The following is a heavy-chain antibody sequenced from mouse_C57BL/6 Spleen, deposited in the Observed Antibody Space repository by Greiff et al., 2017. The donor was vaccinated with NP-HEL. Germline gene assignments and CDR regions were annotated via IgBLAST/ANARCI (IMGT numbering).Heavy chain of an antibody. V-gene: IGHV1-61*01. CDR1: GYTFTSYW. Sequence: QVQLKQPGAELVRPGSSVKLSCKASGYTFTSYWMDWVKQRPGQGLEWIGNIYPSDSETHYNQKFKDKATLTVDKSSSTAYMQLSSLTSEDSAVYYCARGDYGSYYFDYWGQGTTLTVSS. CDR2: IYPSDSET. D-gene: IGHD1-1*01. CDR3: ARGDYGSYYFDY. J-gene: IGHJ2*01.